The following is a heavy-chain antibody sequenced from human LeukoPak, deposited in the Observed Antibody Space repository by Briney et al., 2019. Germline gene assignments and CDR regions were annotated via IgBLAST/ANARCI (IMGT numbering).Heavy chain of an antibody. CDR2: NNHSGST. D-gene: IGHD3-3*01. CDR3: ARGSYYDFWSGYSIYYYYMDV. CDR1: GGSFSGYY. J-gene: IGHJ6*03. Sequence: PSETLSLTCAVYGGSFSGYYWSWIRQPPGKGLEWIGENNHSGSTNYNPSLKSRVTISVDTSKNQFSLKLSSVTAADTAVYYCARGSYYDFWSGYSIYYYYMDVWGKGTTVTVSS. V-gene: IGHV4-34*01.